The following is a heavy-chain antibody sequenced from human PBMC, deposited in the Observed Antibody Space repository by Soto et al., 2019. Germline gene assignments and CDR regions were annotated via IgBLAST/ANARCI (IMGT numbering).Heavy chain of an antibody. D-gene: IGHD2-21*02. Sequence: GSLRLSCAASGFTFSSYGMHWVRQAPGKGLEWVAVISYDGSNKYYADSVKGRFTISRDNSKNTLYLQMNSLRAEDTAVYYCAKDRCGGDCYSEFDYWGQGTLVTVSS. V-gene: IGHV3-30*18. CDR2: ISYDGSNK. CDR3: AKDRCGGDCYSEFDY. CDR1: GFTFSSYG. J-gene: IGHJ4*02.